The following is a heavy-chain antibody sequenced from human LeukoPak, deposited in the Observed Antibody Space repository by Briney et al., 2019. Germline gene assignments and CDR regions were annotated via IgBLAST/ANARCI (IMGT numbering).Heavy chain of an antibody. CDR2: IYYSGST. J-gene: IGHJ3*02. Sequence: PSETLSLTCTVSGGSISSSSYYWGWIRQPPGKGLEWIGSIYYSGSTYYNPSLKSRVTISVDTSKNQFSLKLSSVTAADTAVYYCARDIDYYDSSGYSAPHDAFDIWGQGTMVTVSS. CDR1: GGSISSSSYY. CDR3: ARDIDYYDSSGYSAPHDAFDI. V-gene: IGHV4-39*07. D-gene: IGHD3-22*01.